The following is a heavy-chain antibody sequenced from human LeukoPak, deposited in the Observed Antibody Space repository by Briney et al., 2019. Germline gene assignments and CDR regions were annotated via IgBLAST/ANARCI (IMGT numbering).Heavy chain of an antibody. CDR2: IYHSGST. CDR3: ARDRVFFDY. V-gene: IGHV4-30-2*01. Sequence: PSQTLSLTCTVSGGSISSGGYYWSWIRQPPGKGLEWIGYIYHSGSTYYNPSLKSRVTISVDRSKNQFSLELSSVTAADTAVYYCARDRVFFDYWGQGTLVTVSS. J-gene: IGHJ4*02. D-gene: IGHD2-8*01. CDR1: GGSISSGGYY.